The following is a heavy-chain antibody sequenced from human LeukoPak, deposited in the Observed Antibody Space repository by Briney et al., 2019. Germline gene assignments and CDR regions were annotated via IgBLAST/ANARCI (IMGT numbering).Heavy chain of an antibody. CDR2: VSGSGDST. CDR3: AKENPIATTIARWREPLWYSDL. D-gene: IGHD4-11*01. V-gene: IGHV3-23*01. CDR1: GFTFSTYG. J-gene: IGHJ2*01. Sequence: GGSLRLSCVGSGFTFSTYGMSWVRQAPGKGLEWVSVVSGSGDSTYYADSVKGRFTISRDNSKNTVYLQMNSLRIEDTAVYYCAKENPIATTIARWREPLWYSDLWGRGTLATVSS.